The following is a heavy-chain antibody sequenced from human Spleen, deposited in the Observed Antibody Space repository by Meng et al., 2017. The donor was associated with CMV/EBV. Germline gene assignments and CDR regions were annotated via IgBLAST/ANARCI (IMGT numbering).Heavy chain of an antibody. CDR2: IYHSGST. CDR1: GASISSSYY. D-gene: IGHD2-2*02. CDR3: ARDCSSTSCYTYYYYYGMDV. V-gene: IGHV4-4*02. J-gene: IGHJ6*02. Sequence: SETLSLTCTVSGASISSSYYRGWIRQPPGKGLEWIGEIYHSGSTNYNPSLKSRVTISVDKSKNQFSLKLSSVTAADTAVYYCARDCSSTSCYTYYYYYGMDVWGQGTTVTVSS.